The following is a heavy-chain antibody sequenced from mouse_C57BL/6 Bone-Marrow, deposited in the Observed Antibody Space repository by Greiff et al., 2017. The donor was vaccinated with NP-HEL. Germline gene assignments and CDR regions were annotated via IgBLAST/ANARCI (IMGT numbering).Heavy chain of an antibody. J-gene: IGHJ4*01. V-gene: IGHV1-63*01. CDR1: GYTFTNYW. CDR3: ARAGPSYYAMDY. CDR2: IYPGGGYT. D-gene: IGHD4-1*01. Sequence: VQVVESGAELVRPGTSVKMSCKASGYTFTNYWIGWAKQRPGHGLEWIGDIYPGGGYTNYNEKFKGKATLTADKSSSTAYMQFSSLTSEDSAIYYCARAGPSYYAMDYWGQGTSVTVSS.